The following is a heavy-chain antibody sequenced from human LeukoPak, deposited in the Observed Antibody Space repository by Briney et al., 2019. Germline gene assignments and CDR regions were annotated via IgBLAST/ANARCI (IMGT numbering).Heavy chain of an antibody. CDR1: GGSISSYY. V-gene: IGHV4-59*08. CDR2: IYYSGST. Sequence: KSSQTLSLTCTVSGGSISSYYWSWIRQPPGKGLEWIGYIYYSGSTNYNPSLKSRVTISVDTSKNQFSLKLSSVTAADTAVYYCARHVTKAVAGTLFDYWGQGTLVTVSS. CDR3: ARHVTKAVAGTLFDY. J-gene: IGHJ4*02. D-gene: IGHD6-19*01.